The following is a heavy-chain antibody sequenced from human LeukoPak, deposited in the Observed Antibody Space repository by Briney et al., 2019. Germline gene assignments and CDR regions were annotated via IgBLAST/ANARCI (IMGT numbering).Heavy chain of an antibody. Sequence: PSETLSLTCTVSGGSISSYYWSWLRQPPGKGLEWIGYIYYSGSTNYNPSLKSRVTISVDTSKNQFSLKLSSVTAADTAVYYCARDGGLLNAFDIWGQGTMVTVSS. D-gene: IGHD2-15*01. CDR1: GGSISSYY. V-gene: IGHV4-59*01. CDR2: IYYSGST. J-gene: IGHJ3*02. CDR3: ARDGGLLNAFDI.